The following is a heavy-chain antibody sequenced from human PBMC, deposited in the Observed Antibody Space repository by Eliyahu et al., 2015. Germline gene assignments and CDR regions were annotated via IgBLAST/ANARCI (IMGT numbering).Heavy chain of an antibody. CDR2: IYYSGST. D-gene: IGHD6-6*01. CDR3: ARGKYSSDY. J-gene: IGHJ4*02. V-gene: IGHV4-59*01. CDR1: GGSISSYY. Sequence: QVQLQESGPGLVKPSXTLSLTCIVSGGSISSYYWSWIRQPPGKELEWIGYIYYSGSTNYNPSLKSRVTISVDTSKNQFSLKLSSVTAADTAVYYCARGKYSSDYWGQGTLVTVSS.